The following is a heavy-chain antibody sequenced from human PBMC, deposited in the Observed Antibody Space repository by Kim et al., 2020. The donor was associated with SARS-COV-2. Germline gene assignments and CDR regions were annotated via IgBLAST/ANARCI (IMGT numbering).Heavy chain of an antibody. CDR3: AKGSSLGYCSGGSCYSVRGHFDY. Sequence: GGSLRLSCAASGFTFSRYAMSWVRQAPGKGLEWVSAISGSGGSTYYADSVKGRFTISRDNSKNTLYLQMNSLRAEDTAVYYCAKGSSLGYCSGGSCYSVRGHFDYWGQGTLVTVSS. V-gene: IGHV3-23*01. CDR1: GFTFSRYA. CDR2: ISGSGGST. J-gene: IGHJ4*02. D-gene: IGHD2-15*01.